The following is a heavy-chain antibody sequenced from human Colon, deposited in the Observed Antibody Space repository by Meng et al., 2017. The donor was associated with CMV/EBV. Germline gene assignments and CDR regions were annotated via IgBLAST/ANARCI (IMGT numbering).Heavy chain of an antibody. J-gene: IGHJ5*02. Sequence: TFTSYYIHWVRQAPGQGLEWMGIINPSDGSTRYAQKFQGRVTMTRDMSPSTVYMELSSLRSEDTAVYYCARSEGDESSGNYFANWFDPWGQGTLVTVSS. D-gene: IGHD3-22*01. V-gene: IGHV1-46*01. CDR3: ARSEGDESSGNYFANWFDP. CDR1: TFTSYY. CDR2: INPSDGST.